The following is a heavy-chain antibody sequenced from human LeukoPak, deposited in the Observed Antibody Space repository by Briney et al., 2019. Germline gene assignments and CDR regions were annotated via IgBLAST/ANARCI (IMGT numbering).Heavy chain of an antibody. D-gene: IGHD2-2*01. V-gene: IGHV1-8*01. CDR3: ARSGIRYQLHSPYYYYYMDV. Sequence: GASVKVSCKASGYTFTSYDINWVRQATGQGLEWMGWMNPNSGNTGYAQKFQGRVTMTRNTSISTAYMGLSSLRSEDTAVYYYARSGIRYQLHSPYYYYYMDVWGKGTTVTVSS. CDR2: MNPNSGNT. CDR1: GYTFTSYD. J-gene: IGHJ6*03.